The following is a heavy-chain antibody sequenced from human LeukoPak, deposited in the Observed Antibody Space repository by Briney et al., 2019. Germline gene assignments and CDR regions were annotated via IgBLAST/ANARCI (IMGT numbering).Heavy chain of an antibody. CDR1: GGSISSYY. D-gene: IGHD3-10*01. V-gene: IGHV4-59*01. CDR3: ARDGYYYGSGSYPFDP. CDR2: IYYSGST. Sequence: SETLSLTCTVSGGSISSYYWSWIRQPPGKGLEWIGYIYYSGSTNYNPSLKSRVTISVDTSKNQFSLKLSSVTAADTAVYYCARDGYYYGSGSYPFDPWGQGTLVTVSS. J-gene: IGHJ5*02.